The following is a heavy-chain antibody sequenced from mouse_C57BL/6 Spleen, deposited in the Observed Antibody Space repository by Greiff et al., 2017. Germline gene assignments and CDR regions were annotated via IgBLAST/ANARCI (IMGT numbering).Heavy chain of an antibody. D-gene: IGHD1-1*01. CDR1: GFTFSSYG. CDR2: ISSGGSYT. V-gene: IGHV5-6*01. J-gene: IGHJ1*03. Sequence: EVKLVESGGDLVKPGGSLKLSCAASGFTFSSYGMSWVRQTPDKRLEWVATISSGGSYTYYPDSVKGRFTISRDNAKNTLYLQMSSLKSEDTAMYYCARLYYGSPYWYFDVWGTGTTVTVSS. CDR3: ARLYYGSPYWYFDV.